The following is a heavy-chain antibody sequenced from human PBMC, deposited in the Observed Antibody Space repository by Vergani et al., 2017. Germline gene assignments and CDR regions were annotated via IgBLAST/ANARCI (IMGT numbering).Heavy chain of an antibody. CDR3: ARDLRPTVGLGFYHYMDV. CDR1: GGTFSNHG. CDR2: IIPLFHVA. V-gene: IGHV1-69*01. D-gene: IGHD3-16*01. J-gene: IGHJ6*03. Sequence: QVQLVQSGAAVKKPGSSVKVSCKASGGTFSNHGINWLRRAPGQGLEWMGGIIPLFHVANYAQKFQGRVAINADESTNTVYMDLSSLKSEDTAIYYCARDLRPTVGLGFYHYMDVWGEGTRSSSP.